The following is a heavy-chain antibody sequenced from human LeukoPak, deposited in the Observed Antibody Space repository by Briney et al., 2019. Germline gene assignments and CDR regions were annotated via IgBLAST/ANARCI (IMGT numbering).Heavy chain of an antibody. CDR2: ISISSSYI. D-gene: IGHD3-9*01. CDR1: GFTFSSYS. Sequence: GGSLRLSCAASGFTFSSYSMNWVRQAPGKGLEWVSSISISSSYIYYADSVKGRFTISRDNAKNSLYLQMNSLRAEDTAVYYCARDPGAYYDIESEADAFDIWGQGTMVTVSS. J-gene: IGHJ3*02. CDR3: ARDPGAYYDIESEADAFDI. V-gene: IGHV3-21*01.